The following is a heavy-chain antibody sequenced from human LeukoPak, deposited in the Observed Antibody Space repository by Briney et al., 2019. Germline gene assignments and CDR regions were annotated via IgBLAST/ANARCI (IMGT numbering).Heavy chain of an antibody. CDR3: ALDSSGWSDDSFDI. V-gene: IGHV4-59*11. CDR1: GASISSHY. CDR2: IHYSGST. Sequence: SETLSLTCSVSGASISSHYWSWIRQPPGKGLEWIGYIHYSGSTNCHPSLKSRVIISLDTSKNQFSLNLNSVTAADTAVYYCALDSSGWSDDSFDIWGHGTMVTVSS. J-gene: IGHJ3*02. D-gene: IGHD6-13*01.